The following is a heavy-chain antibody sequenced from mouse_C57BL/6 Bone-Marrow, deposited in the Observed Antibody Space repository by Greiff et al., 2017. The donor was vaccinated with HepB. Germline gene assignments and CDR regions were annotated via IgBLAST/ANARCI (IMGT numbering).Heavy chain of an antibody. CDR3: LRGDGYYEDWYFDV. CDR1: GFTFNTYA. CDR2: IRSKSSNYAT. Sequence: EVKLMESGGGLVQPKGSLKLSCAASGFTFNTYAMHWVRQAPGKGLEWVARIRSKSSNYATYYADSVQDRFTISRDDSQSMLYLQMNNLKTEDTAMYDWLRGDGYYEDWYFDVWGTGTTVTVSS. D-gene: IGHD2-3*01. J-gene: IGHJ1*03. V-gene: IGHV10-3*01.